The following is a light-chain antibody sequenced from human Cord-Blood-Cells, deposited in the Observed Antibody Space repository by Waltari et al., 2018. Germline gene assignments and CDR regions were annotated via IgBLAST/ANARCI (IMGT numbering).Light chain of an antibody. CDR3: SSYTSSSTGWV. CDR1: SRDVGGYNY. Sequence: QSALTQPASVSGSPGQSITISCTGTSRDVGGYNYVSWYQQHPGKAPKLMIYDVSNRPSGVSKRFSGSKSGNTASLTISGLQAEDEADYYCSSYTSSSTGWVFGGGTKLTVL. V-gene: IGLV2-14*01. CDR2: DVS. J-gene: IGLJ3*02.